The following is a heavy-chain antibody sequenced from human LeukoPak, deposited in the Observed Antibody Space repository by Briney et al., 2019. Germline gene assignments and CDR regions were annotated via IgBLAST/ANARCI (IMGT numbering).Heavy chain of an antibody. CDR2: IYYSGST. CDR3: ARAVGATQGGHYYYYYMDV. Sequence: SGAPSLPCPGPRVSLRTYYWTWFREPPPQRRQRWGGIYYSGSTNYNPSLKSRVTISVDTSKNQFSLKLTSVTAADTAVYYCARAVGATQGGHYYYYYMDVWGKGATVTVSS. CDR1: RVSLRTYY. J-gene: IGHJ6*03. D-gene: IGHD1-26*01. V-gene: IGHV4-59*01.